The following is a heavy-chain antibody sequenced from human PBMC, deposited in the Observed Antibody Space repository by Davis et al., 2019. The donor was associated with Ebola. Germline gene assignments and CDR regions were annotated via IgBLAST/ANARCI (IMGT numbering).Heavy chain of an antibody. CDR1: GGSFSGYY. V-gene: IGHV4-34*01. D-gene: IGHD1-26*01. Sequence: GSLRLSCAVYGGSFSGYYWSWICQPPGKGLEWIGEINHSGSTNYNPSLKSRVTISVDTSKNQFSLKLSSVTAADTAVYYCARDDGGSYWRGFDYWGQGTLVTVSS. CDR3: ARDDGGSYWRGFDY. CDR2: INHSGST. J-gene: IGHJ4*02.